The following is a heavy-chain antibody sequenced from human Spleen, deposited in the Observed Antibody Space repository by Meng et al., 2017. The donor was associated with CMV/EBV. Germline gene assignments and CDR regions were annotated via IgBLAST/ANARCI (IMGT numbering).Heavy chain of an antibody. CDR3: ARDRHYYDNSGESYSYGMDV. Sequence: ASVKVSCKASGYTFTSYGISWVRQAPGQGLEWMGWISGYNGNTIYAQKLQDRVTMTTDTSTNTAYMELRSLGSDDTAVYHCARDRHYYDNSGESYSYGMDVWGQGTTVTVSS. J-gene: IGHJ6*02. CDR2: ISGYNGNT. V-gene: IGHV1-18*01. CDR1: GYTFTSYG. D-gene: IGHD3-22*01.